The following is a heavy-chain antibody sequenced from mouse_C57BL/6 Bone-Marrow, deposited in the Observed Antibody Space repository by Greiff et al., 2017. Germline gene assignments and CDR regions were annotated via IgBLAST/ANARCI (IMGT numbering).Heavy chain of an antibody. CDR2: ISSGGDYI. V-gene: IGHV5-9-1*02. CDR3: TSESYYSNYLDY. CDR1: GFTFSSYA. J-gene: IGHJ2*01. D-gene: IGHD2-5*01. Sequence: EVQGVESGEGLVKPGGSLKLSCAASGFTFSSYAMSWVRQTPEKRLEWVAYISSGGDYIYYADTVKGRFTISRDNARNTLYLQMSSLKSEDTAMYYCTSESYYSNYLDYWGQGTTLTVSS.